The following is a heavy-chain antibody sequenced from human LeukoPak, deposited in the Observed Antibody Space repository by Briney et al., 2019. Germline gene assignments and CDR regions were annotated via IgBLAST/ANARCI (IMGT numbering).Heavy chain of an antibody. CDR1: GYTLTELS. Sequence: ASMKVSCKVSGYTLTELSMHWVRQAPGKGLEWMGGFDPEDGETIYAQKFQGRVTMTEDTSTDTAYMELSSLRSEDAAAYYCAATPIAAAGTGDYWGQGTLVTVSS. CDR3: AATPIAAAGTGDY. CDR2: FDPEDGET. V-gene: IGHV1-24*01. J-gene: IGHJ4*02. D-gene: IGHD6-13*01.